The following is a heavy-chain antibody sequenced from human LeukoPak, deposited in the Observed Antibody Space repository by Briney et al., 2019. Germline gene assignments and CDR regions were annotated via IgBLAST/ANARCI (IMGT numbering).Heavy chain of an antibody. V-gene: IGHV4-31*03. CDR1: GGSVSSGGYY. CDR3: ARQHED. CDR2: IYYSGST. J-gene: IGHJ4*02. Sequence: PSETLSLTCTVSGGSVSSGGYYWSWIRQHPGKGLEWIGFIYYSGSTYYNPSLRSRVTISIDTSKNQFSLNLSSVTAADTAVYYCARQHEDWGQGTLVTVSS.